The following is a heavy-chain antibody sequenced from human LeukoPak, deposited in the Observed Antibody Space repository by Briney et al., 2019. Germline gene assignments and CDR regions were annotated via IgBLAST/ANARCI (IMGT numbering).Heavy chain of an antibody. CDR2: IYYSGST. Sequence: PSETLSLTCTVSGGSISSSSYYWGWIRQPPGKGLEWIGSIYYSGSTYYNPSLKSRVTISVDTSKNQFSLKLSSVTAADTAVYYCARRSVGFLEWLYPQGQAFDIWGQGTMVTVSS. D-gene: IGHD3-3*01. CDR1: GGSISSSSYY. V-gene: IGHV4-39*01. J-gene: IGHJ3*02. CDR3: ARRSVGFLEWLYPQGQAFDI.